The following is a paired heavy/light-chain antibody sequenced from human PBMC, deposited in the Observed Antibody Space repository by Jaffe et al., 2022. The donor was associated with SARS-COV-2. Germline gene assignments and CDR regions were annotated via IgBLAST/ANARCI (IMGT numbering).Light chain of an antibody. J-gene: IGLJ3*02. V-gene: IGLV1-44*01. CDR3: AAWDDSLMGV. CDR2: SSN. CDR1: SSNIGSNT. Sequence: QSVLTQPPSASGTPGQRVTISCSGSSSNIGSNTVNWYQQLPGTAPKLLIYSSNQRPSGVPDRFSGSKSGTSASLAISGLQSEDEADYYCAAWDDSLMGVFGGGTKLTVL.
Heavy chain of an antibody. V-gene: IGHV4-61*02. CDR2: IYPSGST. D-gene: IGHD3-9*01. CDR3: AAVRGHTRYFDWFVGH. Sequence: QVQLQESGPGLVKPSQTLSLTCTVSGGSISSGSYYWNWIRQPAGEGLEWIGRIYPSGSTNYNPSLRSRVTISVDTSKNQFSLKLSSVTAADTAVYYCAAVRGHTRYFDWFVGHWGQGTLVTVSS. CDR1: GGSISSGSYY. J-gene: IGHJ4*02.